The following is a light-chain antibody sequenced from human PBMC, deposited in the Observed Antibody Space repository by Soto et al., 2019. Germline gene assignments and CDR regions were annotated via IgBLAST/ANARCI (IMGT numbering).Light chain of an antibody. CDR2: LGS. J-gene: IGKJ1*01. CDR1: QSLLHSNGYNY. V-gene: IGKV2-28*01. Sequence: DLVMTQSPLSLPVTPGEPASISWRSSQSLLHSNGYNYLDWYLQKPGQSPQLLIYLGSNRASGVPDRFSGSGSGTEFTLKISRVEAEDVGVYYCMQALQSPWTFGQGTKVEIK. CDR3: MQALQSPWT.